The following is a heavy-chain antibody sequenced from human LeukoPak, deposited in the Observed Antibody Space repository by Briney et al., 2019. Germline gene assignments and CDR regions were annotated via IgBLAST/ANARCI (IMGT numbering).Heavy chain of an antibody. D-gene: IGHD3-10*01. J-gene: IGHJ4*02. Sequence: GGSLRLSCAASGFTFSSYAMSWVRQAPGKGLEWVSAISGSGGSTYYADSVKGRLTIPRDNSKNTLYLQMNSLRAEDTAVYYCAKGFSGSGSYKYYFGYWGQGTLVTVSS. V-gene: IGHV3-23*01. CDR3: AKGFSGSGSYKYYFGY. CDR2: ISGSGGST. CDR1: GFTFSSYA.